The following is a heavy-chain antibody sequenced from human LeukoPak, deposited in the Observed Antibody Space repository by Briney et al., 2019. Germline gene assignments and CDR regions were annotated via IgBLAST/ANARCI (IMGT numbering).Heavy chain of an antibody. CDR1: GGSFSGYY. V-gene: IGHV4-34*01. Sequence: SETLSLTCAVYGGSFSGYYWSLIRQPPGKGLEWIGEINHSGSTNYNPSLKSRVTISVDTSKNQFSLKLSSVTAADTAVYYCARSDIVVVVAATDAFDIWGQGTMVTVSS. CDR3: ARSDIVVVVAATDAFDI. D-gene: IGHD2-15*01. J-gene: IGHJ3*02. CDR2: INHSGST.